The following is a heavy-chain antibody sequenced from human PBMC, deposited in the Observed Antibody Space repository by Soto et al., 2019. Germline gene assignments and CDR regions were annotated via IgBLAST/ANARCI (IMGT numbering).Heavy chain of an antibody. CDR3: ARGPCSGGSFYGYHDSFDI. CDR2: ISSSGSTI. J-gene: IGHJ3*02. V-gene: IGHV3-11*01. CDR1: GFTFSDYD. D-gene: IGHD2-15*01. Sequence: QVQLVESGGGLVKPGGSLRLSCAASGFTFSDYDMSWIRQAPGKGLEWVSYISSSGSTIYYADSVKGRFTISRDNPKNSLYQQMNSLIAEDAAVDYCARGPCSGGSFYGYHDSFDIWCHGTMVTV.